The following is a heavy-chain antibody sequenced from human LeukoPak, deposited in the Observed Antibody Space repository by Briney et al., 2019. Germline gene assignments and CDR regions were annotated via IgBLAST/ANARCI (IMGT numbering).Heavy chain of an antibody. CDR1: GGSISSYY. D-gene: IGHD3-9*01. CDR2: IYYSGST. Sequence: SETLSLTCTVSGGSISSYYWSWIRQPPGKGLEWIGYIYYSGSTNYNPSLKSRVTISVDTSKNQFSLKLNSVTAADTAVYYCARDPYYDILTGYLIRGAFDTWGLGTGHRLF. CDR3: ARDPYYDILTGYLIRGAFDT. J-gene: IGHJ3*02. V-gene: IGHV4-59*12.